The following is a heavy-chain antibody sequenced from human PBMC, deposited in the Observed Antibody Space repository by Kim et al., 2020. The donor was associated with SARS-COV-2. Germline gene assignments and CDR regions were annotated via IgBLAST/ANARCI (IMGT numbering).Heavy chain of an antibody. Sequence: GGSLRLSCAASGFSFNSHTLHWVRQAPGKGLEWVALISNDGRNKYYTDSVKGRFTVSREIVNNTLHLQMDSLRPEDTALYFCAREQFAMVTYDYWGQGAL. J-gene: IGHJ4*02. D-gene: IGHD5-18*01. CDR3: AREQFAMVTYDY. CDR1: GFSFNSHT. V-gene: IGHV3-30*14. CDR2: ISNDGRNK.